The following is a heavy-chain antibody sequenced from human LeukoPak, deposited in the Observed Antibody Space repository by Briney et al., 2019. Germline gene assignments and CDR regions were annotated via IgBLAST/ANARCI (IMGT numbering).Heavy chain of an antibody. D-gene: IGHD6-19*01. V-gene: IGHV3-48*01. CDR3: ARSGGWSYFDY. CDR2: ISSSSTTI. J-gene: IGHJ4*02. CDR1: GFTFSRYN. Sequence: GGSLRLSCAASGFTFSRYNMNWVRQAPAKGLEWISYISSSSTTIYYADSVKGRFTISRDNAKNSLYLQMNSLRAEDTAVYYCARSGGWSYFDYWGQGTLVTVSS.